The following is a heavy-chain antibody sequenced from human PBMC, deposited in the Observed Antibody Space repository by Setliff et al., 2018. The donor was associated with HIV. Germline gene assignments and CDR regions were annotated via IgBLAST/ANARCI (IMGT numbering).Heavy chain of an antibody. Sequence: ASVKVSCRASGYSFTNYYIHWVRQAPGQGLEWMGKISPGGGSTSKEQKFQGRFTMTRDTSTSTVYMELSSLRSEDTAVYYCARGPLVVPAHYYMDLWGKGTTVTVSS. V-gene: IGHV1-46*01. CDR1: GYSFTNYY. CDR2: ISPGGGST. CDR3: ARGPLVVPAHYYMDL. D-gene: IGHD2-2*01. J-gene: IGHJ6*03.